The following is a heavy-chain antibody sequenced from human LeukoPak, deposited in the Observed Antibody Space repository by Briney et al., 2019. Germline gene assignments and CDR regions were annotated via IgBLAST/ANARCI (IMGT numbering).Heavy chain of an antibody. J-gene: IGHJ4*02. D-gene: IGHD3-22*01. V-gene: IGHV3-23*01. Sequence: GGSLRLSCAASGFTISSYAMSWVRQAPGKGLEWVSAISGSGGSTYYADSVRGRFTISRDNSKNTLYLQMNSLRAEDTAVYYCAKHGGQWLPITGIDYWGQGTLVTVSS. CDR2: ISGSGGST. CDR1: GFTISSYA. CDR3: AKHGGQWLPITGIDY.